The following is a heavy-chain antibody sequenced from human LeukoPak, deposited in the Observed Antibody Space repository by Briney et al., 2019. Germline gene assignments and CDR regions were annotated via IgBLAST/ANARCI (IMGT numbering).Heavy chain of an antibody. Sequence: PGGSLRLSCIASGFTVSSNYMSWVRQAPGKGLEWVSVIYRGGRKYYADCVKGRFTISRDNSKNTLYLQMNSLRAEDTAVYYCARDCSGSGSFDYWGQGTLVTVSS. V-gene: IGHV3-66*01. D-gene: IGHD3-10*01. CDR2: IYRGGRK. CDR3: ARDCSGSGSFDY. J-gene: IGHJ4*02. CDR1: GFTVSSNY.